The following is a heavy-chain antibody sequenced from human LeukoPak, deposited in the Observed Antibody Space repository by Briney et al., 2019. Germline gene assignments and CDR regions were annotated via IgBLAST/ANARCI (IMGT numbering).Heavy chain of an antibody. Sequence: PGGSLRLSCAASGFTFSRYSMNWVRQAPGKGLVWVSGTNTDGSSTMYADSVKGRFTIARDNAKNTLYLQMNSLRAEDTAVYYCYGANAEHWGQGTLVTVSS. D-gene: IGHD4-23*01. CDR1: GFTFSRYS. CDR3: YGANAEH. J-gene: IGHJ1*01. CDR2: TNTDGSST. V-gene: IGHV3-74*03.